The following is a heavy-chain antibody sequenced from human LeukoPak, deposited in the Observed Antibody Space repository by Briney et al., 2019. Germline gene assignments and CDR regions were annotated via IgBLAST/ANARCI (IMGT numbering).Heavy chain of an antibody. J-gene: IGHJ1*01. Sequence: ASVKVSCKASGYTFTSYYTHWVRQAPGQGLEWMGIINPSGGSTSYAQKFQGRVTMTRDTSTSTVYMELSSLRSEDTAVYYCARPSGDYDSSGYLTRAEYFQHWGQGTLVTVSS. CDR1: GYTFTSYY. CDR3: ARPSGDYDSSGYLTRAEYFQH. CDR2: INPSGGST. V-gene: IGHV1-46*01. D-gene: IGHD3-22*01.